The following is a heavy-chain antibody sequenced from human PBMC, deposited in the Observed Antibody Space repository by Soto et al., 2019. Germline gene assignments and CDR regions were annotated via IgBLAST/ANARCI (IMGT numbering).Heavy chain of an antibody. Sequence: SETLSLTCSVSGYSISSGYYWGWIRQPPGKGLEWIGSIYHSGTTYYNPSLKSRVTISVDTSKNQFSLKLSSVTAADTAVYYCARAPDNLVYYFDYWGQGTLVTVSS. CDR2: IYHSGTT. D-gene: IGHD6-6*01. J-gene: IGHJ4*02. CDR1: GYSISSGYY. CDR3: ARAPDNLVYYFDY. V-gene: IGHV4-38-2*02.